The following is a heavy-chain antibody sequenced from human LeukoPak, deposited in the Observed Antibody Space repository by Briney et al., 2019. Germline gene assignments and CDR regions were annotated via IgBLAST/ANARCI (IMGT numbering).Heavy chain of an antibody. CDR2: ISWNSGSI. CDR1: GFTFDDYA. V-gene: IGHV3-9*01. Sequence: PGGSLTLSCAASGFTFDDYAMHWVRQAPGKGLEWVSGISWNSGSIGYADSVKGRFTIYRDNAKNSLYLQMNSLRAEDTALYYCAKDNSYSSSSRLDYWGQGTLVTVSS. J-gene: IGHJ4*02. CDR3: AKDNSYSSSSRLDY. D-gene: IGHD6-6*01.